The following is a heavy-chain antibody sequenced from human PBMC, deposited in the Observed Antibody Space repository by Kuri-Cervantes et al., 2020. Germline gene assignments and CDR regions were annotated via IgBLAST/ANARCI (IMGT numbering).Heavy chain of an antibody. D-gene: IGHD4-11*01. CDR3: ARTETTSRVGMTTVTTNDY. J-gene: IGHJ4*02. Sequence: ASVKVSCKASGYTFTSYDINWVRQATGQGLEWMGWMNANSGNTGYAQKFQGRVTMTRNTSISTAYMELSSLRSEDTAVYYCARTETTSRVGMTTVTTNDYWGQGTLVTVSS. V-gene: IGHV1-8*01. CDR1: GYTFTSYD. CDR2: MNANSGNT.